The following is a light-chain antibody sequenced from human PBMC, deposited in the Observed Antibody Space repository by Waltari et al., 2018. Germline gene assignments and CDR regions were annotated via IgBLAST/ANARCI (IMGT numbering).Light chain of an antibody. CDR3: GAWDGSLTLYV. CDR1: PSNIGKNY. Sequence: SVLTQTPSVSAAPGQRVTISCPGSPSNIGKNYLSCYQQLPGAAPKLLISDDHKRPSGTPDRFSGSKSGTSATLAITGLQTEDEADYFCGAWDGSLTLYVFGPGTRVTVL. J-gene: IGLJ1*01. V-gene: IGLV1-51*01. CDR2: DDH.